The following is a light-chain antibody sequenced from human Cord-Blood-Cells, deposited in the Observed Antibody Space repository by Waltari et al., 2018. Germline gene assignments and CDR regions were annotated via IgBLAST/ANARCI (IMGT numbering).Light chain of an antibody. Sequence: QSALTQPASVSGSPGQSLTISCTGTSSDVGSYNLFSWYHQHPGKAPKLMIYEGSKRPSGVSNRFSGSKSGNTASLTISGLQAEDEADYYCCSYAGSSTLVFGGGTKLTVL. CDR3: CSYAGSSTLV. CDR1: SSDVGSYNL. CDR2: EGS. J-gene: IGLJ3*02. V-gene: IGLV2-23*01.